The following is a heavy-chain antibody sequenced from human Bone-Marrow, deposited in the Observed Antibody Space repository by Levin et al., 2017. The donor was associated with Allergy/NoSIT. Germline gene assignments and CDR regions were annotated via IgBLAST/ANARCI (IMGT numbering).Heavy chain of an antibody. Sequence: ASVKVSCTVSGFTFSFYWMHWVRQAPGKGLVWVSRISSDGSSTTYADSVRGRFTISRDDAKNTLYLQMNSLRAVDTAVYYCARDQGGLGPTTFDYWGQGTLVTVSS. V-gene: IGHV3-74*01. D-gene: IGHD1-26*01. CDR1: GFTFSFYW. J-gene: IGHJ4*02. CDR3: ARDQGGLGPTTFDY. CDR2: ISSDGSST.